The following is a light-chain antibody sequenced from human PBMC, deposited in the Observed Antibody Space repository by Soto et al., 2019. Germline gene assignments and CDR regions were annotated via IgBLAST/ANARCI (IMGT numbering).Light chain of an antibody. CDR2: GAS. J-gene: IGKJ1*01. CDR1: QSVGSN. CDR3: QHYNKWPPDRT. V-gene: IGKV3-15*01. Sequence: EIVMTQSPATLSVSPGERATLSCRASQSVGSNLAWYQQKPGQAPRLLIYGASTRATGIPARFSGSGSGTEFTLTISSLRSEDFAIYFCQHYNKWPPDRTFGQGTKVEIK.